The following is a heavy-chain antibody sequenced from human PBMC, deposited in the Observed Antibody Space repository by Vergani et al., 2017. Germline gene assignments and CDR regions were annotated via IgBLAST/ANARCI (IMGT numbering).Heavy chain of an antibody. CDR1: GGSISSSSYY. J-gene: IGHJ4*02. V-gene: IGHV4-39*01. Sequence: QLQLQESGPGVVKPSETLSLTCTVSGGSISSSSYYWGWIRQPPGKGLEWIGSIYYSGSTYYNPSLKSRVTISVDTSKNQFSLKLSSVTAADTTVYYCAGHTDTAMAPTYCDYWGQGTLVTVSS. D-gene: IGHD5-18*01. CDR2: IYYSGST. CDR3: AGHTDTAMAPTYCDY.